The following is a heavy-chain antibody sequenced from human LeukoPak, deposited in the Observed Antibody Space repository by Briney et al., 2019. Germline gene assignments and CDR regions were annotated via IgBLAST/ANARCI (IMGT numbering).Heavy chain of an antibody. J-gene: IGHJ4*02. CDR3: ARGLYSSGWCYFDY. CDR2: INHSGST. V-gene: IGHV4-34*01. Sequence: SETLSLTCAVYGGSFSGYYWSWIRQPPGKGLEWIGEINHSGSTNYNPSLKSRVTISVDTSKNQFSLKLSSVTAADTAVYYCARGLYSSGWCYFDYWGQGTLVTVSS. D-gene: IGHD6-19*01. CDR1: GGSFSGYY.